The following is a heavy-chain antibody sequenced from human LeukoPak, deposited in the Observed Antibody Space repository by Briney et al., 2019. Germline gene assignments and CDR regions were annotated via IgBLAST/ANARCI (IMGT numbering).Heavy chain of an antibody. CDR1: GYTFTSYN. V-gene: IGHV1-8*01. CDR2: MNPNSGNT. CDR3: ARVYDYVWGSYRLSPYYYHYYMDV. D-gene: IGHD3-16*02. Sequence: GSSVKVSCKASGYTFTSYNINWVRQATGQGLEWMGWMNPNSGNTGYAQKFQGRVTMTRNTSISTAYMELSSLRSEDTAVYYCARVYDYVWGSYRLSPYYYHYYMDVWGKGTTVTVS. J-gene: IGHJ6*03.